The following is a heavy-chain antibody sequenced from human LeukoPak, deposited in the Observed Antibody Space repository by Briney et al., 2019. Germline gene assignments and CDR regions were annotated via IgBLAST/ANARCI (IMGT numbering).Heavy chain of an antibody. CDR1: GYTFTGYY. CDR3: ADIHDYGDYDGGPR. CDR2: INPNSGGT. Sequence: GSVKVSCKASGYTFTGYYMHWVRQAPGQGLEWMGWINPNSGGTNYAQKFQGRVTMTRDTSISTACMELSRLRSDDTAVYYCADIHDYGDYDGGPRWGQGTLVTVSS. V-gene: IGHV1-2*02. D-gene: IGHD4-17*01. J-gene: IGHJ4*02.